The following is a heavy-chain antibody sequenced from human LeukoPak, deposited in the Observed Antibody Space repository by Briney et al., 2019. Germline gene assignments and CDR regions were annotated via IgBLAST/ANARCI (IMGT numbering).Heavy chain of an antibody. Sequence: SETLSLTCTVSGGSISSGSYYWSWIRQPAGKGLEWIGRIYTSGSTNYNPSLKSRVTISVDTSKNQFPLKLSSVTAADTAVYYCARGSGTYYYDSSGYYYRYYYGMDVWGQGTTVTVSS. J-gene: IGHJ6*02. CDR2: IYTSGST. CDR1: GGSISSGSYY. V-gene: IGHV4-61*02. CDR3: ARGSGTYYYDSSGYYYRYYYGMDV. D-gene: IGHD3-22*01.